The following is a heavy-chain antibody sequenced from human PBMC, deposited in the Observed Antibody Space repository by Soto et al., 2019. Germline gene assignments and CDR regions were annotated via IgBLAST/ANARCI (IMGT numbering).Heavy chain of an antibody. J-gene: IGHJ6*02. CDR2: INPSGGST. CDR3: ARVGYGDSLNPNYYYGMDV. Sequence: ASVKVSCKASGYTFTSYYMHWVRQAPGQGLEWMGIINPSGGSTSYAQKFQGRVTMTRDTSTSTVYMELSSLRSEDTAVYYCARVGYGDSLNPNYYYGMDVWGQGTTVTVCS. CDR1: GYTFTSYY. D-gene: IGHD4-17*01. V-gene: IGHV1-46*01.